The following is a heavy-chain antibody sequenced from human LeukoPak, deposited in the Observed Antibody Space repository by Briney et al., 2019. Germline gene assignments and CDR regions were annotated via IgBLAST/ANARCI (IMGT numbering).Heavy chain of an antibody. J-gene: IGHJ3*02. CDR3: AKSNGYGLVDI. D-gene: IGHD3-10*01. CDR2: IFYSGST. Sequence: GSLRLSCAVYGFTFSHYGMNWVRQPPGKGLEWIGNIFYSGSTYYSPSLKSRVTISLDTSRNQFSLKLNSVTAADTAVYYCAKSNGYGLVDIWGQGTMVTVSS. V-gene: IGHV4-34*12. CDR1: GFTFSHYG.